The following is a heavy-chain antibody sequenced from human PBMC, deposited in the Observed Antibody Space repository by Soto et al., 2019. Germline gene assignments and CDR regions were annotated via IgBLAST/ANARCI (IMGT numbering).Heavy chain of an antibody. CDR3: AKDQTSSSSWYSWFDP. J-gene: IGHJ5*02. Sequence: EVQLVESGGGLVQPGRSLRLSCAASGFTFDDYAMHWVRQAPGKGLEWVSGISWNSGSIGYADSVKGRFTISRDNARNSLYLQMNSLRAEDTALYYCAKDQTSSSSWYSWFDPWGQGTLVTVSS. CDR1: GFTFDDYA. V-gene: IGHV3-9*01. CDR2: ISWNSGSI. D-gene: IGHD6-13*01.